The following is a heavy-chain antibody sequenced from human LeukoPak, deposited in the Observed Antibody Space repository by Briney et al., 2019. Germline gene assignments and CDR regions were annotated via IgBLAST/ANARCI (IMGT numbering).Heavy chain of an antibody. CDR2: ISYDGSNK. CDR3: AREHIVVVVAATSLGFDY. CDR1: GFTFSSYA. V-gene: IGHV3-30*04. D-gene: IGHD2-15*01. J-gene: IGHJ4*02. Sequence: GGSLRLSCAASGFTFSSYAMHWVRQAPGKGLEWVAVISYDGSNKYYADSVKGRFTISRDNSKNTLYLQMNSLRAEDTAVYYCAREHIVVVVAATSLGFDYWGQGTLVTVSS.